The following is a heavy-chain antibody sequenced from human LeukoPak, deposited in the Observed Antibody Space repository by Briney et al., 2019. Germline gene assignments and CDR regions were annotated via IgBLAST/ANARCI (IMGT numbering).Heavy chain of an antibody. J-gene: IGHJ6*03. Sequence: SETLSLTCTVSGVSFSSSPYFWGWIRQPPGKGLEWIGSIYYSGSTYYNPSLKSRVTISVDTSKSQFSLKLSSVTAADTAVYYCAREPEQLGYMDVWGKGTTVTVSS. CDR2: IYYSGST. D-gene: IGHD6-6*01. CDR3: AREPEQLGYMDV. CDR1: GVSFSSSPYF. V-gene: IGHV4-39*07.